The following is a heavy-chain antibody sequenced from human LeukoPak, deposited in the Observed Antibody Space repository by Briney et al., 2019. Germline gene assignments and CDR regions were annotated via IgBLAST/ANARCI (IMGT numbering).Heavy chain of an antibody. J-gene: IGHJ5*02. CDR1: GYSISSGYY. D-gene: IGHD3-10*01. Sequence: SETLSLTCTVSGYSISSGYYWGWIRQPPGKGLEWIGSIYHSGSTYYNPSLKSRVTISVDTSKNQFSLKLSSVTAADTAVHYCARDLGGGSFENWFDPWGQGTLVTVSS. CDR3: ARDLGGGSFENWFDP. CDR2: IYHSGST. V-gene: IGHV4-38-2*02.